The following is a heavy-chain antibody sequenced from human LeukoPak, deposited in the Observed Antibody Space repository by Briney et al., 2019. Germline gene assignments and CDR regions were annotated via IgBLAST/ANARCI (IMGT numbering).Heavy chain of an antibody. D-gene: IGHD2-21*02. CDR2: ISSSSSYI. CDR3: AREGFMVVTPYFDY. CDR1: GFTFSNYW. J-gene: IGHJ4*02. V-gene: IGHV3-21*01. Sequence: PGGSLRLSCAASGFTFSNYWMNWVRQAPGKGLEWVSSISSSSSYIYYADSVKGRFTISRDNAKNSLYLQMNSLRAEDTAVYYCAREGFMVVTPYFDYWGQGTLVTVSS.